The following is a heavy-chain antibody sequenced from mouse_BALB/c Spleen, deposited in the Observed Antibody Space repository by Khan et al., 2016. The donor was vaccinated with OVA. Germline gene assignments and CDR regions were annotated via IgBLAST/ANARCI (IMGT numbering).Heavy chain of an antibody. CDR3: ARDGSRCNYAMDY. D-gene: IGHD2-3*01. Sequence: EVQLQESGPGLVKPSQSLSLTCTVTGYSFTSDYAWNLIRQFPGNKLEWMGYISSSGSTNYNPALKSRISITRDTSKNQFFLQLNSVTTEDTATYDSARDGSRCNYAMDYWGQGTSVTVSA. J-gene: IGHJ4*01. CDR1: GYSFTSDYA. V-gene: IGHV3-2*02. CDR2: ISSSGST.